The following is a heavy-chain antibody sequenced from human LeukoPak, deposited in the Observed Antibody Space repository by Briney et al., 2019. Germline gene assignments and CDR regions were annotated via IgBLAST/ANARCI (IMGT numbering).Heavy chain of an antibody. CDR2: ISSSGSTI. CDR1: GFTFSSYE. Sequence: PGGSLRLSCAASGFTFSSYEMNWVRQAPGKGLEWVSYISSSGSTIYYADSVKGRFTISRDNAKNSLYLQMNSLRAEDTAVYYCASGITMVRGGTDYWGQGTLVTVSS. V-gene: IGHV3-48*03. CDR3: ASGITMVRGGTDY. J-gene: IGHJ4*02. D-gene: IGHD3-10*01.